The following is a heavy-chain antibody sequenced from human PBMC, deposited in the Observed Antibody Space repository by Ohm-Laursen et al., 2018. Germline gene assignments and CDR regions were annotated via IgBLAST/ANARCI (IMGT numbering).Heavy chain of an antibody. V-gene: IGHV4-61*01. CDR3: ARVHYYDSSGPRDYYYGMDV. J-gene: IGHJ6*02. D-gene: IGHD3-22*01. CDR2: IYYSGIV. Sequence: SETLSLTCSVSGGSVSSENHFWNWIRQPPGRRLEWIGNIYYSGIVSYNPSLNGRVTISVDTSKNQFSLRLNSVTAADTAVYYCARVHYYDSSGPRDYYYGMDVWGQGTTVTVSS. CDR1: GGSVSSENHF.